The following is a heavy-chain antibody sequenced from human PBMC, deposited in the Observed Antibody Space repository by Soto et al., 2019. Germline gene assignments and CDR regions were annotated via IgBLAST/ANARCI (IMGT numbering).Heavy chain of an antibody. Sequence: EVQLVESGGGLVQRGGSLRLSCAASGFRFSSYDMHWVRQSTGKGLEWVAAIGTTDDTYYADSVKGRFTISRENAKNSVYLQMDSLGGGDTAVYFCARDGYSEGMDVWGQGTTVTVSS. V-gene: IGHV3-13*01. CDR1: GFRFSSYD. CDR3: ARDGYSEGMDV. J-gene: IGHJ6*02. CDR2: IGTTDDT. D-gene: IGHD2-2*03.